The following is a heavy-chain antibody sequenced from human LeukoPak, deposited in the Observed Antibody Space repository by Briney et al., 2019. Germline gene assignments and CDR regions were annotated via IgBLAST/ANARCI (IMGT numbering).Heavy chain of an antibody. V-gene: IGHV4-39*01. D-gene: IGHD2-2*01. CDR1: GGSTSSMSFY. CDR2: TYYSGTT. Sequence: SETLSLTCTVSGGSTSSMSFYWAWIRQAQGKGREGIGRTYYSGTTYYNPSLASPVTLSSYTSKNPSSLKVPSVTAADTAVYYCARLNTSNFRRGYQNFDYWGQGALVTVSS. J-gene: IGHJ4*02. CDR3: ARLNTSNFRRGYQNFDY.